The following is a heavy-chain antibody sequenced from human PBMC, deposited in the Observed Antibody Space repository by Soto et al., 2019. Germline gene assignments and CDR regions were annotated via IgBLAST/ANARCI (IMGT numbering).Heavy chain of an antibody. CDR2: INPNSGGT. V-gene: IGHV1-2*02. CDR1: GYTFTGYY. CDR3: ARVSCSSTSCYLSYYYYGMDV. Sequence: GASVKVSCKASGYTFTGYYMHWVRQAPGQGLEWMGWINPNSGGTNYAQKFLGRVTMTRDTSISTAYMELSRLRSDDTAVYYCARVSCSSTSCYLSYYYYGMDVWGQGTTVTVSS. D-gene: IGHD2-2*01. J-gene: IGHJ6*02.